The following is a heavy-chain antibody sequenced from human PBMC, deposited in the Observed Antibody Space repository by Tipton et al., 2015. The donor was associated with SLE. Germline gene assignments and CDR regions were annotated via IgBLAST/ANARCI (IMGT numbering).Heavy chain of an antibody. CDR3: ARDYYGSGSYYQPGAFDI. J-gene: IGHJ3*02. CDR1: GGSISSSSYY. CDR2: IYYSGST. Sequence: PGLVKPSETLSLTCTVSGGSISSSSYYWGWIRQPPGKGLEWIGSIYYSGSTYYNPSLKSRVTISVDTSKNQFSLKLSSVTAADTAVYYCARDYYGSGSYYQPGAFDIWGQGTMVTVSS. D-gene: IGHD3-10*01. V-gene: IGHV4-39*07.